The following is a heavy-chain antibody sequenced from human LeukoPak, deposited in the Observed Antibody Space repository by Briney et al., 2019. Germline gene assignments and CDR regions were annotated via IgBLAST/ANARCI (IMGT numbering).Heavy chain of an antibody. CDR1: GFTFSSYA. J-gene: IGHJ4*02. V-gene: IGHV3-30-3*01. CDR2: ISYDGSNK. Sequence: GGSLRLSCAASGFTFSSYAMHWVRQAPGKGLEWVPVISYDGSNKYYADSVKGRFTISRDNSKNTLYLQMNSLRAEDTAVYYCARDRVEVAAAGVYFYFDYWGQGTLVTVSS. CDR3: ARDRVEVAAAGVYFYFDY. D-gene: IGHD6-13*01.